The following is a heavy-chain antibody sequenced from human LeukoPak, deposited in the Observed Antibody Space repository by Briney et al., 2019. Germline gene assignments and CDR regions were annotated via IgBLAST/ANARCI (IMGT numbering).Heavy chain of an antibody. CDR2: ISAYRSNT. CDR1: GYIFSNFG. Sequence: GASVKVSCKASGYIFSNFGITWVRQAPGQGLEWMGWISAYRSNTNPAQKLQGRFIMTTDTSTNTSYMELRTLRSDDTAVYFCARSASFYYMDVWGKGTTVTVSS. CDR3: ARSASFYYMDV. V-gene: IGHV1-18*01. J-gene: IGHJ6*03.